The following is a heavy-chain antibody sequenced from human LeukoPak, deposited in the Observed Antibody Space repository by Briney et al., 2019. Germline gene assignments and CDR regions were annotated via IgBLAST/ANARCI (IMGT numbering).Heavy chain of an antibody. Sequence: PGGSLRLSCAASGFPFTNNFMSWVRQVPGKGLEWVANIKQDGSETTYADSVRGRFTIFRDNAKDSVYLQMNRLRAEDSATYYCVREGFYFFDFWGQGTLVTVSS. J-gene: IGHJ4*01. V-gene: IGHV3-7*01. CDR2: IKQDGSET. CDR3: VREGFYFFDF. CDR1: GFPFTNNF.